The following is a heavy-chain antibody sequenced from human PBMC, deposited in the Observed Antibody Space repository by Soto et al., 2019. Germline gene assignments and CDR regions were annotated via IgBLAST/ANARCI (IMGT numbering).Heavy chain of an antibody. V-gene: IGHV1-69*01. D-gene: IGHD4-17*01. J-gene: IGHJ6*02. CDR1: GGTFSSYA. CDR2: IIPIFGTA. Sequence: QVQLVQSGAEVKKPGSSVKVSCKASGGTFSSYAISWVRQAPGQGLEWMGGIIPIFGTANYAQKFQGRVTITADESTSTAYMELSSLRSEDTAVYYCASLYGDYVLPYYYYGMDVWGQGTTVTVSS. CDR3: ASLYGDYVLPYYYYGMDV.